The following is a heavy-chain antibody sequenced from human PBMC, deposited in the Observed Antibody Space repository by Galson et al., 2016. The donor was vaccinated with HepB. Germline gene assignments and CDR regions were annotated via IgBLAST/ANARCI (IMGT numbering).Heavy chain of an antibody. J-gene: IGHJ4*02. CDR2: IYSNGDT. D-gene: IGHD2/OR15-2a*01. V-gene: IGHV3-53*01. CDR1: GFTVSNNY. Sequence: SLRLSCAASGFTVSNNYMKWVRQAPGKGLEWVSLIYSNGDTRYADSVKGRFTISRDNFKNTVYLHMNNLRAEDTAMYYCSRDRHRLSQNTVIGLWGQGTLGTGSS. CDR3: SRDRHRLSQNTVIGL.